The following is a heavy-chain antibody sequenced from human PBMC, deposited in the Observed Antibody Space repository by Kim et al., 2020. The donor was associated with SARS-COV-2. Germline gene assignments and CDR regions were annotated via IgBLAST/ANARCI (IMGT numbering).Heavy chain of an antibody. CDR3: ARTFRVVVPAALGIYYYYYYGMDV. V-gene: IGHV4-34*01. Sequence: SETLSLTCAVYGGSFSGYYWSWIRQPPGKGLEWIGEINHSGSTNYNPSLKSRVTISVDTSKNQFSLKLSSVTAADTAVYYCARTFRVVVPAALGIYYYYYYGMDVWGQETTVTVSS. CDR1: GGSFSGYY. J-gene: IGHJ6*02. CDR2: INHSGST. D-gene: IGHD2-2*01.